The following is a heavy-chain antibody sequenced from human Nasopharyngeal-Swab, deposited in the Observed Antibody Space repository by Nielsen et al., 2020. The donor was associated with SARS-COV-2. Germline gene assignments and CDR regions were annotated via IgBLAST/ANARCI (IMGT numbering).Heavy chain of an antibody. Sequence: ASVKVSCKASGYTFTGYYMHWVRQAPGQGLEWMGWINPNSGGTNYAQKFQGRVTMTRDTSISPAYMELSRLRSDDTAVYYCARDDLTAYDAFDIWGQGTMVTVSS. V-gene: IGHV1-2*02. D-gene: IGHD7-27*01. J-gene: IGHJ3*02. CDR3: ARDDLTAYDAFDI. CDR2: INPNSGGT. CDR1: GYTFTGYY.